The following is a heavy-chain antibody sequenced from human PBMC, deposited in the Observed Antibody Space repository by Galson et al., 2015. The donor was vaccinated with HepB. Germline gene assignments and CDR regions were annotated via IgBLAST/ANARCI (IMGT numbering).Heavy chain of an antibody. Sequence: SLRLSCAASGFTFSNAWMSWVRQAPGKGLEWVGRIKSKTDGGTTDYAAPVKGRFTISRDDSKNTLYLQMNSLKTEDTAVYYCTTDSGVIRDSGYDAEKRDYYSYCYGMYVWGQGTTVTVSS. V-gene: IGHV3-15*01. D-gene: IGHD5-12*01. CDR2: IKSKTDGGTT. CDR3: TTDSGVIRDSGYDAEKRDYYSYCYGMYV. CDR1: GFTFSNAW. J-gene: IGHJ6*02.